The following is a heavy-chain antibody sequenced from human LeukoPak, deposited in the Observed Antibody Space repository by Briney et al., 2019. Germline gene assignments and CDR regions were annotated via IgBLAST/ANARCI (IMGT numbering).Heavy chain of an antibody. V-gene: IGHV3-53*01. D-gene: IGHD2/OR15-2a*01. CDR2: IYSGGST. CDR1: GFTVSSNY. CDR3: ASVSMGKFDY. Sequence: PGGSLRLSCAASGFTVSSNYMSWVRQAPGKGLEWVSVIYSGGSTYYADSVKGRFTISRDNSKNTLYLQMNSLRAEDAAVYYCASVSMGKFDYWGQGTLVTVSS. J-gene: IGHJ4*02.